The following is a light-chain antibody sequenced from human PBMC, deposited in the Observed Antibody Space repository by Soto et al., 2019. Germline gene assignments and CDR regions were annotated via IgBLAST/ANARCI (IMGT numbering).Light chain of an antibody. CDR2: DVN. CDR3: SSYTSSNTLV. CDR1: SSDVGGYNY. J-gene: IGLJ1*01. V-gene: IGLV2-14*01. Sequence: SALPQPASLSGSPGQSIAISCTGTSSDVGGYNYVCWYQQHPGKAPKLMIYDVNIRPSGVSDRFSGSKSGNTASLTISGLQAQDEADYYCSSYTSSNTLVFGTGTKVTVL.